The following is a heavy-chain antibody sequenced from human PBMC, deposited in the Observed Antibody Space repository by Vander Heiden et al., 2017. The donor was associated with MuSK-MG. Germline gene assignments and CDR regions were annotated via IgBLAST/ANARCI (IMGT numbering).Heavy chain of an antibody. V-gene: IGHV3-30-3*01. CDR3: ARDGSYYDSSGYYSCDY. CDR2: ISYDGSNK. CDR1: GFTFSSYA. J-gene: IGHJ4*02. Sequence: QVQLVESGGGVVQPGRSLRLSCADPGFTFSSYAMHWVRQAPGKGLEWVAVISYDGSNKYYADSVKGRFTISRDNSKNTLYLQMNSLRAEDTAVYYCARDGSYYDSSGYYSCDYWGQGTLVTVSS. D-gene: IGHD3-22*01.